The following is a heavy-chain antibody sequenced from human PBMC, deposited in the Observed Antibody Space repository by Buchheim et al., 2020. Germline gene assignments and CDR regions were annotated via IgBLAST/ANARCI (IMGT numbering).Heavy chain of an antibody. Sequence: VQLVEYGGGLVKPGGSLRLYCAASGFTFSDYYMSWVRQATGKGLEWVAVILYDGSNKYYADSVKGRFTISSDNSKNKMYLKMNSLRAEDTAVYYCAKLFMTTLTNHYCYGMDVWGQGTT. CDR3: AKLFMTTLTNHYCYGMDV. J-gene: IGHJ6*02. CDR1: GFTFSDYY. V-gene: IGHV3-30*18. D-gene: IGHD4-11*01. CDR2: ILYDGSNK.